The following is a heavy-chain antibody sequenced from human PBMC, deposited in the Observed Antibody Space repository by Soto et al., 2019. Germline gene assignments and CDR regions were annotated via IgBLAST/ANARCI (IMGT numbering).Heavy chain of an antibody. Sequence: EVQLVESGGGLIQPGGSLRLSCAASGFTVSSNYMTWVRQAPGKGLEWVSSSYNGGNSYYADSVKGRFTISRDSFKNTLYLQMNSLRTEDTAVYYCTRGYGAGSYFSDYWGQGTLVIVSS. CDR1: GFTVSSNY. D-gene: IGHD3-10*01. V-gene: IGHV3-53*01. CDR3: TRGYGAGSYFSDY. CDR2: SYNGGNS. J-gene: IGHJ4*02.